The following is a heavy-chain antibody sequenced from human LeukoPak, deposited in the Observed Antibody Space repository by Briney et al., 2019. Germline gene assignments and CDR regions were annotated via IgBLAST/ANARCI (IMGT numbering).Heavy chain of an antibody. V-gene: IGHV1-24*01. J-gene: IGHJ4*02. CDR1: GYTLTELS. D-gene: IGHD2-2*01. Sequence: AASVKVSYKVSGYTLTELSMHWVRQAPGKGLEWMGGFDPEDGETIYAQKFQGRVTMTEDTSTDTAYMELSSLRSEDTAVYYCATGFRYCSSTSCSLDYWGQGTLVTVSS. CDR2: FDPEDGET. CDR3: ATGFRYCSSTSCSLDY.